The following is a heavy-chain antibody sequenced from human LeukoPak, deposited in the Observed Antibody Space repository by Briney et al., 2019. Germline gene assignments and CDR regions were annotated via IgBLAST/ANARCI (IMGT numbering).Heavy chain of an antibody. Sequence: PSQTLSLTCAVSGPSLSSGDYYWSWIRQPPGKGLEWIGYIYSTGSISHNSSLRNPITISLDTSKNQFSLKLSSVTAADTAVYYCARGVFWSSYYVYWGQGTQVTVSS. V-gene: IGHV4-30-4*01. J-gene: IGHJ4*02. CDR1: GPSLSSGDYY. D-gene: IGHD3-3*01. CDR2: IYSTGSI. CDR3: ARGVFWSSYYVY.